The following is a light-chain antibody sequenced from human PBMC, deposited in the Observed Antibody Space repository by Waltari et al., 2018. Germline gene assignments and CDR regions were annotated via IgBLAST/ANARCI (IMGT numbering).Light chain of an antibody. J-gene: IGLJ1*01. CDR3: SSYTSSGTRV. CDR2: DVT. Sequence: QPPLTQPASVSGSVGPSITISCTGTSDDIGTYNFVSWYQQYPGKAPKLIIYDVTDRPSGISHRFSGSKSGNTASLIISGLQDEDEADYHCSSYTSSGTRVFGTGTTVTVL. V-gene: IGLV2-14*03. CDR1: SDDIGTYNF.